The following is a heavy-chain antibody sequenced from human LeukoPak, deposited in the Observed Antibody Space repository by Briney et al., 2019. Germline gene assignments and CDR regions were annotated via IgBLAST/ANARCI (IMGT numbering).Heavy chain of an antibody. J-gene: IGHJ4*02. D-gene: IGHD1-26*01. Sequence: SETLSLTCTVSGGSIRSSYYYWGWIRQPPGKGLEWIGSIYDSGSTYYNPSLKSRVTISVDTSKNQFSLKLSSVTAADTAIYYCARNIVGPRQVDYWGQGTLVTVSS. CDR1: GGSIRSSYYY. V-gene: IGHV4-39*07. CDR3: ARNIVGPRQVDY. CDR2: IYDSGST.